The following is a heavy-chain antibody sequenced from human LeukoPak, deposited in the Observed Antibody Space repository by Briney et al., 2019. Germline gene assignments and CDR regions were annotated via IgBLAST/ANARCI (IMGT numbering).Heavy chain of an antibody. V-gene: IGHV3-23*01. J-gene: IGHJ4*02. CDR2: ISGSSGNT. CDR1: GFTFSSYA. D-gene: IGHD1-1*01. CDR3: ANWGAGTKGLY. Sequence: AGGSLRLSCAGSGFTFSSYAMSWVRQAPGKGLEWVSTISGSSGNTYYADSVKGRYSISRDNSKNTVFLQIDRLRAEDTAIYYCANWGAGTKGLYWGQGTLVTVSS.